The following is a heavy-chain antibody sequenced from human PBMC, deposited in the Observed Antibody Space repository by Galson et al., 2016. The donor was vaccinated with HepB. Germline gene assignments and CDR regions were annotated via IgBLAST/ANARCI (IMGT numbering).Heavy chain of an antibody. CDR2: IHSGGDT. V-gene: IGHV3-53*05. J-gene: IGHJ3*01. Sequence: SLRLSCAASGFSVGGHYMTWVRQAPGKGLEWVSVIHSGGDTYYADSVKGRFTISRDNSKNMVFLQMTSLRPEDTALYYCARDEGSGYLGAFDVWGQGTMVVVSS. CDR3: ARDEGSGYLGAFDV. D-gene: IGHD3-22*01. CDR1: GFSVGGHY.